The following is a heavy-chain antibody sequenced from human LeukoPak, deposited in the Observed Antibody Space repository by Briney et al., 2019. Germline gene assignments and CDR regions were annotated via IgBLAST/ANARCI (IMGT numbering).Heavy chain of an antibody. V-gene: IGHV3-48*01. Sequence: PGGSLRLSCAASGFTFSSYSMNWVRQAPGKGLEWVSYISSSSSTIYYADSVKGRFTISRDNAKNSLYLQMNSPRAEDTAVYYCARDYSGGYNGYFDYWGQGTLVTVSS. CDR1: GFTFSSYS. CDR3: ARDYSGGYNGYFDY. D-gene: IGHD5-24*01. J-gene: IGHJ4*02. CDR2: ISSSSSTI.